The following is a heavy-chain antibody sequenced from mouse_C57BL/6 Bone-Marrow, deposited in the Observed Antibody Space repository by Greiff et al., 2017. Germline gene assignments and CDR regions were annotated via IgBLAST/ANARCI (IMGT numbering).Heavy chain of an antibody. CDR3: ARWWMSGNYPYYAMDY. V-gene: IGHV1-64*01. CDR1: GYTFTSYW. D-gene: IGHD2-1*01. J-gene: IGHJ4*01. CDR2: IHPNSGST. Sequence: VQLQQPGAELVKPGASVKLSCKASGYTFTSYWMHWVKQRPGQSLEWIGMIHPNSGSTNYNEKFKSKATLTVDKSSSTAYIQLSSLTSEYSAVYYCARWWMSGNYPYYAMDYWGQGTSVTVSS.